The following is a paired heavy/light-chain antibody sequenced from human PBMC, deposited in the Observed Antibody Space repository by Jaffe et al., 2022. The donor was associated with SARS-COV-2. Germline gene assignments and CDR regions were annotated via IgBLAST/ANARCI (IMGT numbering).Light chain of an antibody. V-gene: IGKV1-27*01. CDR3: QNYNSVPRT. CDR2: AAS. Sequence: DIQMTQSPSSLSASVGDRVTITCRASQDISNYLAWYQQKPGKVPELLIYAASVLQSGVPYRFSGGGSGTHFTLTISSLQPEDFASYYCQNYNSVPRTFGQGTKLEIK. J-gene: IGKJ2*01. CDR1: QDISNY.
Heavy chain of an antibody. J-gene: IGHJ3*01. CDR3: ARSETYSHALDV. V-gene: IGHV4-34*02. Sequence: QVQLQQWGAGLLKPSETLSLTCDVHGGSFSGYYWNWVRQPPGKGLEWIAEISHTGSTNYNPSLKSRIIISIDTSLNQFSLKLGSVTAADTAVYFCARSETYSHALDVWGQGTEVTVSS. CDR1: GGSFSGYY. CDR2: ISHTGST. D-gene: IGHD1-26*01.